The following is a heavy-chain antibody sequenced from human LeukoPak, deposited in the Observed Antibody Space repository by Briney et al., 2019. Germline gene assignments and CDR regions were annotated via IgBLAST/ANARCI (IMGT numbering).Heavy chain of an antibody. CDR2: MDYSGST. V-gene: IGHV4-59*08. J-gene: IGHJ4*02. CDR3: ARHGGDYTFDY. D-gene: IGHD4-17*01. CDR1: GGSISSYY. Sequence: PSETLSLTCTVSGGSISSYYWSWIRQPPGKGLEWIGYMDYSGSTNYNPSLKSRVSISVDTSKDQFSLKLRSVTAADTAVYYCARHGGDYTFDYWGQGTLVTVSS.